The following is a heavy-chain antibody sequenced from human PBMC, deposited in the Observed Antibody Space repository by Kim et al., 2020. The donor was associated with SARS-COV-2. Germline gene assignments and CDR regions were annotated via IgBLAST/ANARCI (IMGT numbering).Heavy chain of an antibody. V-gene: IGHV3-30*18. CDR3: AKDYDYYGSTSIFDY. CDR1: GFTFSSYG. CDR2: ISYDGSNK. J-gene: IGHJ4*02. D-gene: IGHD3-10*01. Sequence: GGSLRLSCAASGFTFSSYGMHWVRQAPGKGLEWVAVISYDGSNKYYADSVKGRFTISRDNSKNTLYLQMNSLRAEDTAVYYCAKDYDYYGSTSIFDYWGQGTLVTVSS.